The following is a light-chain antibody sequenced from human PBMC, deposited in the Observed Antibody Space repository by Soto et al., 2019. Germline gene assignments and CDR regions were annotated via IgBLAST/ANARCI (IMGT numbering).Light chain of an antibody. J-gene: IGKJ2*01. CDR1: QCIRND. CDR3: LQHNTYPYT. V-gene: IGKV1-17*01. Sequence: DIQMTQSPSSLPASVGDSVTIICRAGQCIRNDLGWYQQKPGEAPKRLIYAASSLDGGVPSRFSGSGSGTEFTLTSSSLQPEDFATYYCLQHNTYPYTFGQGTKLEIK. CDR2: AAS.